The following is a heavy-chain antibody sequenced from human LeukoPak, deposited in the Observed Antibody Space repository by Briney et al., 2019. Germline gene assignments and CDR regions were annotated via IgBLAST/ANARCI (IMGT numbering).Heavy chain of an antibody. CDR1: GFTFSGYS. D-gene: IGHD1-26*01. V-gene: IGHV3-21*01. CDR3: ARTMGAYSNCDY. J-gene: IGHJ4*02. Sequence: NAGGSLRLSCAASGFTFSGYSMNWVRQAPGKGLEWVSSISSSSSYIYYADSVKGRFSLFLQMNSLRAEDTAVYYCARTMGAYSNCDYWGQGTLVTVSS. CDR2: ISSSSSYI.